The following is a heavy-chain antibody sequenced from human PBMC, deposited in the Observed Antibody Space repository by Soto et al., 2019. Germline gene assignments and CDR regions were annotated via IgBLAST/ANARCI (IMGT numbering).Heavy chain of an antibody. CDR1: GYTFTSFA. CDR2: INAGNGNT. J-gene: IGHJ4*02. D-gene: IGHD3-9*01. CDR3: ARGSFDWFPYFDN. Sequence: QVQLLQSGAEVKKPGASAKISCKASGYTFTSFAMHWVRQAPGQRPEWMGWINAGNGNTKYSQSFQGRITITGDTSTTTSYMELSSLRSEDTAVYFCARGSFDWFPYFDNWAQGTLITVSS. V-gene: IGHV1-3*01.